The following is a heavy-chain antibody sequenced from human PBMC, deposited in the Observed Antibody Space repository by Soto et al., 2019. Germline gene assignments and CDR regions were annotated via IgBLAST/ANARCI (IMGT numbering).Heavy chain of an antibody. D-gene: IGHD3-10*01. Sequence: QMQLQESGPGVVKPSETLSLTCTVSGASISTYYWTWIRQAPGKGLEWIGYLYYSGNTNYNPSLKSRVTRSVDTSKNHFYLTLTSATAADTAVYFCARGGSEGGLDVWGQGTTVAVSS. V-gene: IGHV4-59*01. CDR2: LYYSGNT. CDR1: GASISTYY. J-gene: IGHJ6*02. CDR3: ARGGSEGGLDV.